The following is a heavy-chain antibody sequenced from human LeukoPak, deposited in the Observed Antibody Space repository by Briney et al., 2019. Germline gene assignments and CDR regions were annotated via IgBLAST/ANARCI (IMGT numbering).Heavy chain of an antibody. D-gene: IGHD2-21*02. CDR2: ISSSGANT. J-gene: IGHJ4*02. V-gene: IGHV3-23*01. CDR1: GFTFSSYA. CDR3: AKRDRPCSGDCSAPYYFDY. Sequence: HPGGSLRLSCAASGFTFSSYAMSWVRQAPGKGLEWVSSISSSGANTYYADSVKGRFTIARDNSKNTLYLQMSSLRAEDTVVYYCAKRDRPCSGDCSAPYYFDYWGQGTLVTVSS.